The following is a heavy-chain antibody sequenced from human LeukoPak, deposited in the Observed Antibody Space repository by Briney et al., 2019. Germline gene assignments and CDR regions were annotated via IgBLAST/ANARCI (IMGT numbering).Heavy chain of an antibody. D-gene: IGHD2/OR15-2a*01. CDR3: ARDLKATFYLNWFDP. CDR1: GYTLTELS. CDR2: FDPEDGET. J-gene: IGHJ5*02. Sequence: RGASVKVSCKVSGYTLTELSMHWVRQAPGKGLEWMGGFDPEDGETIYAQKFQGRVTMTEETSTDTAYMELSSLRSEDTAVYYCARDLKATFYLNWFDPWGQGTLVTVSS. V-gene: IGHV1-24*01.